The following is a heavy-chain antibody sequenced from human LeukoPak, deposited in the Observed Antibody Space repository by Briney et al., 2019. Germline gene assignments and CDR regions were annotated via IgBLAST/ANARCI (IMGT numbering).Heavy chain of an antibody. CDR1: GFTFSTYW. J-gene: IGHJ4*02. D-gene: IGHD5-24*01. CDR3: ARGRNGFFDY. CDR2: INSDGGRT. V-gene: IGHV3-74*01. Sequence: GGSLRLSCAASGFTFSTYWMHWVRQAPGKGLVWLSQINSDGGRTGYADSVKGRLTISRDNAKNTVYLQMNSLRAEDTAMYYCARGRNGFFDYWGQGTLVTVSS.